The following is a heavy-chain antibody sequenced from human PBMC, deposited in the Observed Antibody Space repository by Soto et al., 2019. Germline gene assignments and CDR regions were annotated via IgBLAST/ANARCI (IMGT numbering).Heavy chain of an antibody. V-gene: IGHV4-39*01. D-gene: IGHD3-3*01. Sequence: SETLSLTCTVSGGSISSSSYYWGWIRQPPGKGLEWIGSIYYSGSTYYNPSLKSRVTISVDTSKNQFSLKLSSVTAADTAVYYCASSLEYDFWSGYYTTWFDPWGQGTLVTVS. CDR3: ASSLEYDFWSGYYTTWFDP. J-gene: IGHJ5*02. CDR2: IYYSGST. CDR1: GGSISSSSYY.